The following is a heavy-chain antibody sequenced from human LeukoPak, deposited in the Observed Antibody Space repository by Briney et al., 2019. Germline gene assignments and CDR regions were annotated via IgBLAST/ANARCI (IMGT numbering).Heavy chain of an antibody. V-gene: IGHV1-2*06. J-gene: IGHJ5*02. CDR2: INPNSGGT. CDR3: AGATLLNWFDP. CDR1: GGTFSSYT. Sequence: ASVKVSCKASGGTFSSYTISWVRQAPGQGLEWMGRINPNSGGTNYAQKFQGRVTMTRDTSISTAYMELSRLRSDDTAVYYCAGATLLNWFDPWGQGTLVTVSS. D-gene: IGHD2-21*01.